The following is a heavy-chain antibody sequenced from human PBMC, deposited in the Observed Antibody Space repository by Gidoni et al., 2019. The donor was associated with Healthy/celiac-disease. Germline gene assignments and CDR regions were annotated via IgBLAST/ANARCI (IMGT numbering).Heavy chain of an antibody. D-gene: IGHD3-22*01. CDR3: ARDRWDYDSRHDAFDI. CDR1: GGTFSSYA. J-gene: IGHJ3*02. CDR2: ISPIFGTA. V-gene: IGHV1-69*01. Sequence: QVQLVQSGAEVKKPGSSVKVSCKASGGTFSSYAISWVRQAPGQGLEWMGGISPIFGTANYAQKFQGRVTITADESTSTAYMELSSLRSEDTAVYYCARDRWDYDSRHDAFDIWGQGTMVTVSS.